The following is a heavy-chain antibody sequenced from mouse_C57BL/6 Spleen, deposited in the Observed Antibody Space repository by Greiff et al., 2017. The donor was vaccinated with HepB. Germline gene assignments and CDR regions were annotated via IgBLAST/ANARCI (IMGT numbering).Heavy chain of an antibody. CDR1: GYTFTSYW. CDR3: ARGLPMDY. CDR2: IDPSDSYT. J-gene: IGHJ4*01. Sequence: QVQLKESGAELVMPGASVKLSCKASGYTFTSYWMHWVKQRPGQGLEWIGEIDPSDSYTNYNQKFKGKSTLTVDKSSSTAYMQLSSLTSEDSAVYYCARGLPMDYWGQGTSVTVSS. V-gene: IGHV1-69*01. D-gene: IGHD6-1*01.